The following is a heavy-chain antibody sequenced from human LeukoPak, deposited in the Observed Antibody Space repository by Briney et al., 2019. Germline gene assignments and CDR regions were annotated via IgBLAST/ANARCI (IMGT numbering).Heavy chain of an antibody. CDR1: GFTFDDYA. Sequence: GRSLRLSCAASGFTFDDYAMHWVRQAPGKGLEWVSGISWNSGSIGYADSVKGRFTISRDNAKNSLYLQMNSLRAEDTALYYCAKDSTLSGAAANFEYSGERTLVTVSS. CDR3: AKDSTLSGAAANFEY. J-gene: IGHJ4*02. V-gene: IGHV3-9*01. CDR2: ISWNSGSI. D-gene: IGHD2-2*01.